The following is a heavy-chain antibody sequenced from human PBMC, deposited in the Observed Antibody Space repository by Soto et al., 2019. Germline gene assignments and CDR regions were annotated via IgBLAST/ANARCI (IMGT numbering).Heavy chain of an antibody. J-gene: IGHJ5*02. D-gene: IGHD3-10*01. Sequence: LXLSGAASGFTVGTTDMRWGRQAPREGLEWVSTIDGSGGIIYYSDSVKGQFTMSRKYPRNAVYLQSISLRGGDPARYYWVRSSGWFNPWGQGALVTVSS. CDR1: GFTVGTTD. V-gene: IGHV3-23*01. CDR3: VRSSGWFNP. CDR2: IDGSGGII.